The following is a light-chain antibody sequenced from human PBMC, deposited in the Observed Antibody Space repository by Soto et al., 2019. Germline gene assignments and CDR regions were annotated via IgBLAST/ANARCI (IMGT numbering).Light chain of an antibody. CDR1: QGIGTY. V-gene: IGKV1-9*01. J-gene: IGKJ5*01. Sequence: IQLTQSPSSLSASVGYRVTISCRASQGIGTYLAWSQQKPGKAPKLLIYAAFTLHSGVPARFSGSRSGTDFTLTSSSLQPEDFATYYCQQVNSYPQTFGQGTRLDIK. CDR3: QQVNSYPQT. CDR2: AAF.